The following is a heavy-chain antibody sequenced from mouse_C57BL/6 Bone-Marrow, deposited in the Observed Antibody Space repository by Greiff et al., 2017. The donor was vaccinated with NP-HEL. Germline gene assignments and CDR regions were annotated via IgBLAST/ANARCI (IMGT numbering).Heavy chain of an antibody. Sequence: EVQRVESGGGLVKPGGSLKLSCAASGFTFSSYAMSWVRQTPEKRLEWVATISDGGSYTYYPDNVKGRFTISRDNAKNNLYLQMSHLKSEDTAMYYCARALYGSSWSYYAMDYWGQGTSVTVSS. D-gene: IGHD1-1*01. J-gene: IGHJ4*01. CDR2: ISDGGSYT. V-gene: IGHV5-4*01. CDR3: ARALYGSSWSYYAMDY. CDR1: GFTFSSYA.